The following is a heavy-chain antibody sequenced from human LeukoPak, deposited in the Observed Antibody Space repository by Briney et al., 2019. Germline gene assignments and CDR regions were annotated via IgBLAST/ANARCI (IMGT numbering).Heavy chain of an antibody. V-gene: IGHV1-46*01. CDR2: INPSGGST. CDR1: GYTLTELS. CDR3: ARDVYSSSSNPGDWFDP. Sequence: GASVKVSCKVSGYTLTELSMHWVRQAPGQGLEWMGIINPSGGSTSYAQKFQGRVTMTRDTSTSTVYMELSSLRSEDTAVYYCARDVYSSSSNPGDWFDPWGQGTLVTVSS. J-gene: IGHJ5*02. D-gene: IGHD6-13*01.